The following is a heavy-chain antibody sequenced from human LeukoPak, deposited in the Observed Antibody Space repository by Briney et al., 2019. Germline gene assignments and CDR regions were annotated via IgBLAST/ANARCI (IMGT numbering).Heavy chain of an antibody. V-gene: IGHV3-53*01. CDR1: GFTVSSNY. CDR2: IYSGGST. Sequence: GGSLRLSCAASGFTVSSNYMSWVRQAPGKGLEWVSVIYSGGSTYYADSVKGRFTISRDNSKNTLYLQMNSLRAEDTAVYYCAREPENNSGYDSWGQGTLVTVSS. D-gene: IGHD5-12*01. J-gene: IGHJ5*02. CDR3: AREPENNSGYDS.